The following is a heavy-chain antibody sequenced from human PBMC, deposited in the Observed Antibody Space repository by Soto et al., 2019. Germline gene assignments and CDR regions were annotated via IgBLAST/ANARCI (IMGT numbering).Heavy chain of an antibody. CDR1: GFTVTDHY. CDR3: ARLQLEWLYVADP. V-gene: IGHV3-53*01. J-gene: IGHJ5*02. Sequence: PGESLKISCAVSGFTVTDHYVNWVRQAPGKGLEWVSVIYIGGATYYRDSVQGRFTLSRDPSDNSVSLHMNNLTAADTAVYYCARLQLEWLYVADPWGQGTLVTVSS. D-gene: IGHD3-3*01. CDR2: IYIGGAT.